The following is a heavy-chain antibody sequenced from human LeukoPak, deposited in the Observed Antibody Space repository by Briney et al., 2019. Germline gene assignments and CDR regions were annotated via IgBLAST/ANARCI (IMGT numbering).Heavy chain of an antibody. V-gene: IGHV3-74*01. CDR3: ARVTFSSSEVIFDY. D-gene: IGHD2-21*01. CDR2: INSDGSTI. J-gene: IGHJ4*02. Sequence: TGGSLRLSCAASGFTFSNYWMHWVRQAPGKGLVWVSRINSDGSTITYADSVKGRFTISRDNAKNTLYLQMNSLRAEDTAVYYCARVTFSSSEVIFDYWGQGSLVTVSS. CDR1: GFTFSNYW.